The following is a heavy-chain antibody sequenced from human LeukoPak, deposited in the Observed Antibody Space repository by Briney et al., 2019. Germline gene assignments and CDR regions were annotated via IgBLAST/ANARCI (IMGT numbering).Heavy chain of an antibody. V-gene: IGHV4-59*01. Sequence: SETLSLTSTVSGGSISSYYWSWIRQPPGKGLEWIGYIYYSGSTNYNPSLKSRVTISVDTSKNQFSLKLSSVTAADTAVYYCARESIRFLEWPDAFDIWGQGTMVTVSS. D-gene: IGHD3-3*01. CDR2: IYYSGST. CDR1: GGSISSYY. CDR3: ARESIRFLEWPDAFDI. J-gene: IGHJ3*02.